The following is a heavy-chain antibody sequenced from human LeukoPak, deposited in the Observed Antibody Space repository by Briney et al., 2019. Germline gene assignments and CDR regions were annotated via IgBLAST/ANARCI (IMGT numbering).Heavy chain of an antibody. CDR1: GFTFSSLW. D-gene: IGHD4-17*01. Sequence: PGGSLRLSCAASGFTFSSLWMNWVRQAPGKGLEWVSSISGGGETTYYADSAKGRFTISRDNSQNTLYLQMNSLRAEDTAVYYCARDYADYVGYFFFDYWGQGTLVTVSS. CDR3: ARDYADYVGYFFFDY. J-gene: IGHJ4*02. CDR2: ISGGGETT. V-gene: IGHV3-23*01.